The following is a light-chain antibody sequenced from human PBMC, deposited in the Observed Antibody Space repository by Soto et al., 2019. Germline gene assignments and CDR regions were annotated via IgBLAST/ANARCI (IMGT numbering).Light chain of an antibody. CDR2: DAS. J-gene: IGKJ3*01. CDR1: QSIGST. Sequence: EIVMTQSPATLSVSPGERATLSCRASQSIGSTLAWYQQKPGQAPRLLIYDASTRATGIPVGFSGSGSGTEFTLTINSLQSEDFTVYYCQQYNNWPFAFGPGTKVDIK. V-gene: IGKV3-15*01. CDR3: QQYNNWPFA.